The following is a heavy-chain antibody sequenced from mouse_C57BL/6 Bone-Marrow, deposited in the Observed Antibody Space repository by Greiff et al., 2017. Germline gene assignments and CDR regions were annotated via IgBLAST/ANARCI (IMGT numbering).Heavy chain of an antibody. CDR2: INPSNGGT. D-gene: IGHD2-4*01. Sequence: QVQLQQPGTELVKPGASVKLSCKASGYTFTSYWMHWVKQRPGQGLEWIGNINPSNGGTNYNEKFKSKATLTVDKSSSTAYMQLSSLTSEDSAVYYCARWAPYDYDPRAYFDYWGQGTTLTVSS. V-gene: IGHV1-53*01. J-gene: IGHJ2*01. CDR3: ARWAPYDYDPRAYFDY. CDR1: GYTFTSYW.